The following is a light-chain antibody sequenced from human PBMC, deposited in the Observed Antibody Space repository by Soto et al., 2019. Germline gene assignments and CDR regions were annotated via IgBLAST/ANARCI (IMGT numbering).Light chain of an antibody. Sequence: QSALTQPPSVSGSPGQSVTISCTGTSSDIGSYNSVSWYQQPPGTAPKLMIYEVSNRPSGVPDRFSGSKSGNTASLTISWLQAEDEADYYCTSYTSSSPFVFGTGTKLTVL. CDR3: TSYTSSSPFV. J-gene: IGLJ1*01. V-gene: IGLV2-18*02. CDR1: SSDIGSYNS. CDR2: EVS.